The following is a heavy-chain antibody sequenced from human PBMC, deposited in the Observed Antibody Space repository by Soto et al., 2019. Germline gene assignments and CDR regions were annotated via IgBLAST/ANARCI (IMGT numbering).Heavy chain of an antibody. CDR3: ARSSGSAYWFDP. V-gene: IGHV1-18*01. CDR1: GYTFTRSG. Sequence: GASVKVSCKASGYTFTRSGISWVRQAPGQGLEWMGWISTYNGDTNYAQKLQGRVTMTTDTSTSTAYMELRSLRSDDTAVYYCARSSGSAYWFDPWGQGTLVTVSS. CDR2: ISTYNGDT. J-gene: IGHJ5*02. D-gene: IGHD6-6*01.